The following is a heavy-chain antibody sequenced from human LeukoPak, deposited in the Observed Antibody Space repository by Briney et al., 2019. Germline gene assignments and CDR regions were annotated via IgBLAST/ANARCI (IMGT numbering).Heavy chain of an antibody. CDR2: FDPEDGET. Sequence: ASVKVSCKVFGYTLTELSMHWVRQAPGKGLEWMGGFDPEDGETIYAQKFQGRVTMTEDTSTDTAYMELSSLRSEDTAVYYCATHQELLRFWDAFDIWGQGTMVTVSS. V-gene: IGHV1-24*01. CDR1: GYTLTELS. CDR3: ATHQELLRFWDAFDI. J-gene: IGHJ3*02. D-gene: IGHD3-3*01.